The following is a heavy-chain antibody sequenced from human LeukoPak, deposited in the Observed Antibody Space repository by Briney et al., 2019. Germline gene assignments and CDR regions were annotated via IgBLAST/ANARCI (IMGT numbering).Heavy chain of an antibody. V-gene: IGHV3-15*01. D-gene: IGHD6-19*01. J-gene: IGHJ3*02. CDR1: GFTFSNAW. Sequence: GGSLRLSCAASGFTFSNAWMSWVRQAPGKGLEWVGRIKSKTDGGTTDYAAPVKGRFTISRDDSKNTLYLQMNSLKTEDTAVYYCTTEGIAVAVGAFDIWGQGTMVTVSS. CDR2: IKSKTDGGTT. CDR3: TTEGIAVAVGAFDI.